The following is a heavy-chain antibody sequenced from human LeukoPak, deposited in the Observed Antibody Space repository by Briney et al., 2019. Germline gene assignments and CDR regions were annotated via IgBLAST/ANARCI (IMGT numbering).Heavy chain of an antibody. CDR2: LSGSSSTI. V-gene: IGHV3-48*02. D-gene: IGHD2-21*01. CDR3: ARVSNYGDSLRGDFDY. CDR1: GFTFSSCG. Sequence: GGSLRLSCAASGFTFSSCGMNWVRQAPGKGLEWVSYLSGSSSTIYYADSVRGRFTISRDNAKNSLFLQMNSLRDEDTAVYHCARVSNYGDSLRGDFDYWGQGTLVTVSS. J-gene: IGHJ4*02.